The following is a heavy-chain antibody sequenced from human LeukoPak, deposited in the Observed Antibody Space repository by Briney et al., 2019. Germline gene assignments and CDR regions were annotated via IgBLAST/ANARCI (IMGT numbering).Heavy chain of an antibody. V-gene: IGHV3-30-3*01. D-gene: IGHD1-1*01. CDR1: GFTFSTYA. Sequence: PGGSLRLSCAASGFTFSTYAMHWVRQAPGKGLEWVAFISYDETNKYYADSVKGRFTISRDNSKNTLYLQMNSLRVEDTAVYYCARDYWNARAFDYWGQGILVTVSS. CDR2: ISYDETNK. CDR3: ARDYWNARAFDY. J-gene: IGHJ4*02.